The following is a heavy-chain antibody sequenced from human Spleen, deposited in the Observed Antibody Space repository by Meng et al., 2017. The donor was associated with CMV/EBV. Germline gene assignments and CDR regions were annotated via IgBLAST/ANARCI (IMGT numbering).Heavy chain of an antibody. D-gene: IGHD2-2*01. J-gene: IGHJ1*01. CDR2: IYYSGTT. CDR1: Y. Sequence: YWTWIRPHPGKGPEWIGNIYYSGTTYYNPSLKSRILISRDTSKNRFSLKLTSVTAADTAVYYCARDAEEGYCSSSKCSPSYFHHWGPGILVTVSS. V-gene: IGHV4-30-4*06. CDR3: ARDAEEGYCSSSKCSPSYFHH.